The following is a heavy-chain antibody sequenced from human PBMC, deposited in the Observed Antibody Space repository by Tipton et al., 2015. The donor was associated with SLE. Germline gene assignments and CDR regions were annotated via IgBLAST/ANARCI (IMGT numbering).Heavy chain of an antibody. D-gene: IGHD6-6*01. CDR1: GGSFSGYY. V-gene: IGHV4-34*01. CDR2: INHSGST. J-gene: IGHJ6*03. Sequence: TLSLTCAVYGGSFSGYYWSWIRQPPGKALEWIGEINHSGSTNYNPSLKSRVTISVDTSKNQFSLKLRSVTAADTAVYYCARVRSSSWGYYYYYMGVWGKGTTVTVSS. CDR3: ARVRSSSWGYYYYYMGV.